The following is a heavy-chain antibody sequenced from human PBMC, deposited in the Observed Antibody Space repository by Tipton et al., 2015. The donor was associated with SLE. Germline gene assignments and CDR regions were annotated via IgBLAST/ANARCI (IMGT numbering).Heavy chain of an antibody. V-gene: IGHV4-31*03. Sequence: TLSLTCTVSGVSIGSGGYYWSWIRQHPGQGLEYIGYIYYSGTSYCIPSLKSRVTISVDTAKNQFSLRLSSLTAADTAVYYCARELTIAVASVFDYWGQGILVTVSS. CDR1: GVSIGSGGYY. CDR3: ARELTIAVASVFDY. J-gene: IGHJ4*02. D-gene: IGHD6-13*01. CDR2: IYYSGTS.